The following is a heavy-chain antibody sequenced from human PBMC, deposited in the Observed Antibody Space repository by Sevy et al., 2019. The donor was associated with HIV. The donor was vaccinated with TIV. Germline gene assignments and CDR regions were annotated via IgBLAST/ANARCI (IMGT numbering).Heavy chain of an antibody. J-gene: IGHJ6*02. CDR1: GFTFRNFW. CDR2: IRQDGSVK. Sequence: GGSLRLSCAVSGFTFRNFWMSWVRQAPGKGLEWVANIRQDGSVKYYVDSVRGRFTLSRDNAKNSLFLQMNSLRADDTAIYYCAKSYFGSGTSYGMDLWGRGTTVTVSS. CDR3: AKSYFGSGTSYGMDL. V-gene: IGHV3-7*01. D-gene: IGHD3-10*01.